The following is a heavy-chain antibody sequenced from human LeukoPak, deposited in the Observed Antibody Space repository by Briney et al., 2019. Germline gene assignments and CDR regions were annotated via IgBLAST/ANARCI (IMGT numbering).Heavy chain of an antibody. D-gene: IGHD3-3*01. CDR3: ARVVDEWLSSGGLSP. Sequence: GGSLRLSCAASGFTFSKYWMHWVGQPPGEGLVWVSRVNSAGSTTNYAEYVKGRFTSARDNGKNKVYLRMNSLRADDTAVYYCARVVDEWLSSGGLSPWGQGPLVTVSS. CDR1: GFTFSKYW. CDR2: VNSAGSTT. V-gene: IGHV3-74*01. J-gene: IGHJ5*02.